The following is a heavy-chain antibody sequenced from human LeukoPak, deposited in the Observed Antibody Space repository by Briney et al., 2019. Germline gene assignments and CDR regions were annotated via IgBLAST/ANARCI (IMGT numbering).Heavy chain of an antibody. V-gene: IGHV4-39*07. CDR3: ARDANYYGSGSPNFDY. CDR1: GASITSSDNY. CDR2: IYYSGST. Sequence: PSETLSLTCTVSGASITSSDNYWGWIRQPPGKGLEWIASIYYSGSTYYNPSLKSRVTISLDTSKNQFSLKQSSVTAADTAVYYCARDANYYGSGSPNFDYWGQGTLVTVSS. J-gene: IGHJ4*02. D-gene: IGHD3-10*01.